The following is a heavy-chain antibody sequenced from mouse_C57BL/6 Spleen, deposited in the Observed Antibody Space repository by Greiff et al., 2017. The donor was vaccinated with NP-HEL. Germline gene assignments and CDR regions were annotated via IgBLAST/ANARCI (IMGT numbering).Heavy chain of an antibody. CDR1: GYTFTSYW. D-gene: IGHD1-1*01. CDR3: ARGTTVVADAMDY. V-gene: IGHV1-7*01. Sequence: VQLQQSGVELAKPGASVKLSCTASGYTFTSYWMHWVKQRPGQGLEWIGYINPSSGYTKYNQKFKVKATLTADKSSSTAYMQLSSLTYEDSAVYYWARGTTVVADAMDYWGQGTSVTVSS. CDR2: INPSSGYT. J-gene: IGHJ4*01.